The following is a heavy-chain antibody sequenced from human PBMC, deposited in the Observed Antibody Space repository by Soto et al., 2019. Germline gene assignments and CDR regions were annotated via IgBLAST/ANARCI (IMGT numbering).Heavy chain of an antibody. V-gene: IGHV4-34*01. CDR1: GGSFSDYY. J-gene: IGHJ3*02. D-gene: IGHD2-2*01. CDR2: INHSGST. Sequence: PSETLSLTCAVYGGSFSDYYCSWIRQPPGKGLEWIGEINHSGSTNYKPSLKCRVTISVGTSKNQYSLKLSSVTAADKAVYDCERGIVVVPAASVSIPHAFDIWGQGTMVTVSS. CDR3: ERGIVVVPAASVSIPHAFDI.